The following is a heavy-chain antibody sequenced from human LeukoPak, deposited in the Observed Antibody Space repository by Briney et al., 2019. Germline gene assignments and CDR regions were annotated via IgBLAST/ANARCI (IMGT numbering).Heavy chain of an antibody. J-gene: IGHJ4*02. V-gene: IGHV1-69*04. Sequence: SVSPSPTASGGTFSSYAISWVRQAPGQGLEWMGRIIPILGIANYAQKFQGRVAITADKSTSTAYMELSSLRSEDTAVYYCARDGGSIAPIPDYWGQGTLVTVSS. CDR2: IIPILGIA. CDR3: ARDGGSIAPIPDY. D-gene: IGHD6-6*01. CDR1: GGTFSSYA.